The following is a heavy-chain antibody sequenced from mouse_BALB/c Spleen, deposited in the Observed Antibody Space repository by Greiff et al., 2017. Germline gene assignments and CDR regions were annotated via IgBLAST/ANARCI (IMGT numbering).Heavy chain of an antibody. J-gene: IGHJ4*01. V-gene: IGHV1-82*01. CDR1: GYAFSSSW. CDR2: IYPGDGDT. Sequence: QVQLQQSGPELVKPGASVKISCKASGYAFSSSWMNWVKQRPGQGLEWIGRIYPGDGDTNYNGKFKGKATLTADKSSSTAYMQLSSLTSVDSAVYFCARGGRPYYAMDYWGQGTSVTVSS. D-gene: IGHD3-1*01. CDR3: ARGGRPYYAMDY.